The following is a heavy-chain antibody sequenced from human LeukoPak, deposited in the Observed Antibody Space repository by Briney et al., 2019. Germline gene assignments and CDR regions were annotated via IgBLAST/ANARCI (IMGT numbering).Heavy chain of an antibody. Sequence: GGSLRLSCAASGFTFDDYAMHWVRQAPGKGLEWVSLISWDGGTTYYADSVKGRFTISRDNSKNSLYLQMSSLRAEDTALYYCAKDIEETVVTPGGMDVWGRGTTVTVSS. CDR2: ISWDGGTT. V-gene: IGHV3-43D*03. CDR3: AKDIEETVVTPGGMDV. D-gene: IGHD4-23*01. J-gene: IGHJ6*02. CDR1: GFTFDDYA.